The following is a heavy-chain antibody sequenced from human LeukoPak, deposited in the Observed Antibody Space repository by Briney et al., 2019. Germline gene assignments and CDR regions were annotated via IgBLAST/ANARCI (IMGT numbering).Heavy chain of an antibody. Sequence: PGGSLRLSCEVSEFPFSIYAMAWVRQAPGQGLEWVSAIDATGSDKYYTDSVKGRFTISRDNSKNTVYLQMNSLRVKDTAVYYCADYRKPQGLDYWGQGTLVTVSS. CDR3: ADYRKPQGLDY. V-gene: IGHV3-23*01. J-gene: IGHJ4*02. CDR2: IDATGSDK. D-gene: IGHD1-14*01. CDR1: EFPFSIYA.